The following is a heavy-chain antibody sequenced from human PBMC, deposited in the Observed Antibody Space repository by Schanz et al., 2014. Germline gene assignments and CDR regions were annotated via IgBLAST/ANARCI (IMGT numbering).Heavy chain of an antibody. J-gene: IGHJ6*02. CDR1: GFTFSNYG. CDR2: ISYDGSDK. Sequence: QVQLVESGGGVVRPGRSLRLSCAASGFTFSNYGMHWVRQAPGKGLEWVAVISYDGSDKLYADSVKGRFTISRDNSNNTLSLQRNSLRNEDTAVYYCAKDRGGDYEVSYYYGMDVWGQGTTVTVSS. D-gene: IGHD4-17*01. CDR3: AKDRGGDYEVSYYYGMDV. V-gene: IGHV3-30*18.